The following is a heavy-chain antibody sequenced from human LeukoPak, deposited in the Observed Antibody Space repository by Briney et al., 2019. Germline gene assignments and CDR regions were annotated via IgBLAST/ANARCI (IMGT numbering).Heavy chain of an antibody. D-gene: IGHD5-24*01. CDR1: GFTFSSYG. V-gene: IGHV3-30*18. J-gene: IGHJ4*02. Sequence: GGSLRLSCAASGFTFSSYGMHWVRQAPGKGLEWVAVISYDGSNKYYADSVKGRFTISRDNSKNTLYLQMNSLRAEDTAVYYCAKEKGEMATIRSGFDYWGRGTLVTVSS. CDR2: ISYDGSNK. CDR3: AKEKGEMATIRSGFDY.